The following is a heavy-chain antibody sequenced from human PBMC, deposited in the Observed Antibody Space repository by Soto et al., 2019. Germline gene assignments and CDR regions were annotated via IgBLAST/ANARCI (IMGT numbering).Heavy chain of an antibody. Sequence: SETLSLTCAVYGGSFSGHYWTWIRQTPGKGLEWIGEINHSGSTNYKPSLKSRISMSADTSKKQFSLNLTSVTAADTAVYYCARGECSSNYCFTRWALDIWGQGTVVTVSS. D-gene: IGHD2-2*01. V-gene: IGHV4-34*01. CDR2: INHSGST. J-gene: IGHJ3*02. CDR1: GGSFSGHY. CDR3: ARGECSSNYCFTRWALDI.